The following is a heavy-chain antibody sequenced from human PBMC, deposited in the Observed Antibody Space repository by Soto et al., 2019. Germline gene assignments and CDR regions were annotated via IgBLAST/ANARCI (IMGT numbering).Heavy chain of an antibody. V-gene: IGHV4-34*01. CDR1: GGSFSGYY. D-gene: IGHD4-17*01. CDR2: ISHSGST. J-gene: IGHJ6*02. Sequence: PSETLSLTCAGYGGSFSGYYWSWIRQPPGKGLEWIGEISHSGSTTYNPSLKSRVTISVDTSKNQFSLKLSSVTAADTAVYYCARGATTVEHYYYYGMDVWGQGTTVTVSS. CDR3: ARGATTVEHYYYYGMDV.